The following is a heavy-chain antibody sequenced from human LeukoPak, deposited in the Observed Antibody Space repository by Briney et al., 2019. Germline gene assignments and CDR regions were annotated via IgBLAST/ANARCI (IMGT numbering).Heavy chain of an antibody. CDR3: AKGPTVMGSSWYEWFDY. CDR1: GFTFSSYG. Sequence: GGSLRLSCAASGFTFSSYGMHWARQAPGKGLEWVAVISYDGSNKYYADSVKGRFTISRDNSKNTLYLQMNSLRAEDTAVYYCAKGPTVMGSSWYEWFDYWGQGTLVTVSS. V-gene: IGHV3-30*18. CDR2: ISYDGSNK. D-gene: IGHD6-13*01. J-gene: IGHJ4*02.